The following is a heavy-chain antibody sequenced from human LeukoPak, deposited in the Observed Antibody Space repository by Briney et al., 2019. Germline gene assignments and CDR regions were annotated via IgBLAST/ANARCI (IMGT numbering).Heavy chain of an antibody. CDR2: IYYSGST. D-gene: IGHD2/OR15-2a*01. J-gene: IGHJ4*02. CDR1: GGSISSSSYY. Sequence: SETLSLTCTVSGGSISSSSYYWGWIRQPPGKGLEWIGSIYYSGSTYYNPSLKSRVTISVDTSKNQFSLKLSSVTAADTAVYYCARLIETYFHYWGQGTLVTVSS. CDR3: ARLIETYFHY. V-gene: IGHV4-39*01.